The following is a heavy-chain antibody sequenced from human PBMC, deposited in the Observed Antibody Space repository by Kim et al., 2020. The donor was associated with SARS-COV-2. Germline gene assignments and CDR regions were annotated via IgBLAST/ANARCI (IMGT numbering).Heavy chain of an antibody. D-gene: IGHD5-12*01. Sequence: YNPALKSRVDISRDRSKNQFSLDLSSVTAADTAVYYCARGGGYNSPFDYWGQGTLATVSS. J-gene: IGHJ4*02. CDR3: ARGGGYNSPFDY. V-gene: IGHV4-30-2*01.